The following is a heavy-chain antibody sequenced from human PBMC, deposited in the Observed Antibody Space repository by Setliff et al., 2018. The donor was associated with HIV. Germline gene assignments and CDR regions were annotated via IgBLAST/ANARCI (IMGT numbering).Heavy chain of an antibody. Sequence: GGSLRLSCVVSGFSFEKFWMNWVRQAPGKGLEWVANIKDDGSEKFYVDSVKGRFTISRDNAKSSLYLQMNSLRAEDTAVYYCARVLLRTNAVYGVVSNRFDPWGQGSLVTVSS. J-gene: IGHJ5*02. D-gene: IGHD3-3*01. CDR3: ARVLLRTNAVYGVVSNRFDP. CDR2: IKDDGSEK. CDR1: GFSFEKFW. V-gene: IGHV3-7*03.